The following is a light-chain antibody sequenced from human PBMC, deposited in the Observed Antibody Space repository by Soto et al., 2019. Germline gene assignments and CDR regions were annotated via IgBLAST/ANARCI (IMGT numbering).Light chain of an antibody. CDR3: QQRSQWPIT. CDR1: QTIGRN. V-gene: IGKV3-15*01. J-gene: IGKJ5*01. Sequence: EIVMTQSPGTLSLSPGETATLSCRASQTIGRNYLAWYQQKPGQAPRLLIYYISTRAADIPARFSGSGSGTDFTLTISSLQSEDSGVYYCQQRSQWPITFGQGTRLEIK. CDR2: YIS.